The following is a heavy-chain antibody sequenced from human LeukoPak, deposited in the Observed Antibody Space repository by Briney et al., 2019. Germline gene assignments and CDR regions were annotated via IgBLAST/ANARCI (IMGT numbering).Heavy chain of an antibody. Sequence: SETLSLTCTVSGGSISSYYWSWIRQPPGKGLEWIGYIYYSGSTNYNPSLKSRVTISVDTSKNQFSLKLSSVTAADTAVYYCARAKGLIGFGEKYYFDYWGQGTLVTVSS. J-gene: IGHJ4*02. CDR3: ARAKGLIGFGEKYYFDY. V-gene: IGHV4-59*01. CDR2: IYYSGST. CDR1: GGSISSYY. D-gene: IGHD3-10*01.